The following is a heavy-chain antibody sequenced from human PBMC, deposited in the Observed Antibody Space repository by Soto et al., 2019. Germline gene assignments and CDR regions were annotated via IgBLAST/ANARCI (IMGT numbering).Heavy chain of an antibody. CDR3: TRASEWRWLQSKDY. CDR1: GFTFGDYA. D-gene: IGHD5-12*01. CDR2: IRSKAYGGTT. V-gene: IGHV3-49*03. J-gene: IGHJ4*02. Sequence: GGSLRLSCTASGFTFGDYAMSWFRQAPGKGLEWVGFIRSKAYGGTTEYAASVKGRFTISRDDSKSIAYLQMNSLKTEDTAVYYCTRASEWRWLQSKDYWGQGTLVTVSS.